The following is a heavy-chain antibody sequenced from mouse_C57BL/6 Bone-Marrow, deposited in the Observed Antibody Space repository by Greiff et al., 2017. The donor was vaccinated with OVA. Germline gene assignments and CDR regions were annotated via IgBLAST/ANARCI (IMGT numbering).Heavy chain of an antibody. V-gene: IGHV1-59*01. CDR1: GYTFTSYW. CDR3: ARDHYDYGQYYFDY. CDR2: IDPSDSYT. J-gene: IGHJ2*01. Sequence: VQLQQPGAELVRPGTSVKLSCKASGYTFTSYWMHWVKQRPGQGLEWIGVIDPSDSYTNYNQKFKGKAILTVDTFSSTAYMQLSSLTSEDSAVYYCARDHYDYGQYYFDYWGQGTTLTVSS. D-gene: IGHD2-4*01.